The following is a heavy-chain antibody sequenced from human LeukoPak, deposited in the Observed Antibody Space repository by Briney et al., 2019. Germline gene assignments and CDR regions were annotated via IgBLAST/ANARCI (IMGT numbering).Heavy chain of an antibody. D-gene: IGHD6-19*01. Sequence: NLGESLKISCKGSGYSFTSYWIGWVRQMPGKGLEWMGIIYPGDSDTRYSPSFQGQVTISADKSISTAYLQWSSLKASDTAMYYCARTLAVAGTLWAFDIWGQGTMVTVSS. CDR3: ARTLAVAGTLWAFDI. J-gene: IGHJ3*02. V-gene: IGHV5-51*01. CDR2: IYPGDSDT. CDR1: GYSFTSYW.